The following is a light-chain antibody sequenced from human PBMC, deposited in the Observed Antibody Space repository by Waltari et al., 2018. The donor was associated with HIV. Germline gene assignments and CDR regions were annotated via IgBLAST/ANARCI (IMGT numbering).Light chain of an antibody. CDR3: QSADSSGTYRV. CDR1: ALPKQY. Sequence: SYELTQPPSVSVSPGQTARITCSGDALPKQYAYWYQQKPGQAPVLVIYKDNERPSGIPEQFSGSNSGTTVTLTISGVQAEDEADYYCQSADSSGTYRVFGGGTKLTVL. J-gene: IGLJ3*02. CDR2: KDN. V-gene: IGLV3-25*03.